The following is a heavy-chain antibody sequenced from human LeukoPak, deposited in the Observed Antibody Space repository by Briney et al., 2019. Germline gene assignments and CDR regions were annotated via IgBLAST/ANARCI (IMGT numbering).Heavy chain of an antibody. D-gene: IGHD6-19*01. CDR2: IIPIFGTA. CDR1: GGTFSSYA. V-gene: IGHV1-69*13. J-gene: IGHJ4*02. Sequence: SVKVSCKASGGTFSSYAISWVRQAPGQGLEWMGGIIPIFGTANYAQKFQGRVTITADESASTAYMELSSLRSEDTAEYYCARDGARYSSDSAFNDYWGQGTLVTVSS. CDR3: ARDGARYSSDSAFNDY.